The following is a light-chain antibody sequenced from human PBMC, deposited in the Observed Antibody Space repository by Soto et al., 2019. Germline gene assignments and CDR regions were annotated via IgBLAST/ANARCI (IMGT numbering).Light chain of an antibody. V-gene: IGKV1-27*01. CDR2: AAS. J-gene: IGKJ1*01. CDR1: QGISTY. Sequence: DIQMTQSPSSLSASVGDRVTITCRASQGISTYLAWYQQKPGKVPQLLIYAASTLQSGVPSRFSGSGSGTDFTLIISSLQPEDAATYYCLKYNSAPGTFGQGTKVEIK. CDR3: LKYNSAPGT.